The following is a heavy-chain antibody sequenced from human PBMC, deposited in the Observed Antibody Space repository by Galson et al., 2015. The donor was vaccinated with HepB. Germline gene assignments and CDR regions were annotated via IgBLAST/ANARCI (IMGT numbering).Heavy chain of an antibody. J-gene: IGHJ6*03. V-gene: IGHV3-23*01. CDR1: GFTFSSYA. CDR2: ISGSGGST. CDR3: AKDRLDYYYIDV. Sequence: SLRLSCAASGFTFSSYAMSWVRQAPGKGLEWVSAISGSGGSTYYADSVKGRFTISRDNSKNTLYLQMNSLRAEDTAVYYCAKDRLDYYYIDVWGKGTTVTVSS.